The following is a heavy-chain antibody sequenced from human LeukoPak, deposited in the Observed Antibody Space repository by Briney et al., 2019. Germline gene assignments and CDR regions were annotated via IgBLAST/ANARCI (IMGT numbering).Heavy chain of an antibody. J-gene: IGHJ4*02. CDR2: IYYSGST. D-gene: IGHD2-21*02. Sequence: PSETLSLTCAVSGYSISSGYYWGWIRQPPGKGLEWIGYIYYSGSTNYNPSLKSRVTISVDTSKNQFSLKLSSVTAADTAVYYCAIDTPEYALSLHRRVTISLSTSNTQSSLNLSSVTAADTAVYYCAIEPTRSGYSYGYSWGQGTLVSV. CDR3: AIDTPEYALSLHRRVTISLSTSNTQSSLNLSSVTAADTAVYYCAIEPTRSGYSYGYS. V-gene: IGHV4-38-2*01. CDR1: GYSISSGYY.